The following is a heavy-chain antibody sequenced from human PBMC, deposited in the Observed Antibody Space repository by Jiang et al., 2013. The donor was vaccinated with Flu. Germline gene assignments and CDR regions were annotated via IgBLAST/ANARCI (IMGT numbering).Heavy chain of an antibody. CDR3: ARTRYYYDSSGYYTFDY. V-gene: IGHV2-70*01. D-gene: IGHD3-22*01. CDR2: IDWDDDK. Sequence: TFSGFSLSTSGMCVSWIRQPPGKALEWLALIDWDDDKYYSTSLKTRLTISKDTSKNQVVLTMTNMDPVDTATYYCARTRYYYDSSGYYTFDYWGQGTLVTVSS. CDR1: GFSLSTSGMC. J-gene: IGHJ4*02.